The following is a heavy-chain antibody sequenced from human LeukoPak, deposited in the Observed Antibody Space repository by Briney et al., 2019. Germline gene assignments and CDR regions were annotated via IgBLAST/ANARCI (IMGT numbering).Heavy chain of an antibody. Sequence: GGSLRLSCAASGFTFSSYSMNWVRQAPGKGLEWVSYISSSSSTIYYADSVKGRFTISRDNAKNSLYLQMNSLRDEDTAVYYCAKCGNSGCHLIDYWGQGTLATVSS. J-gene: IGHJ4*02. CDR1: GFTFSSYS. CDR2: ISSSSSTI. CDR3: AKCGNSGCHLIDY. D-gene: IGHD5-12*01. V-gene: IGHV3-48*02.